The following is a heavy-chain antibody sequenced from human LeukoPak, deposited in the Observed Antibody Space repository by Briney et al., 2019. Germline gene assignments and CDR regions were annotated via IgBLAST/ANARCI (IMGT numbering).Heavy chain of an antibody. Sequence: PGGSLRLSCAASGFTFSSYWMSWVRQAPGKGLEWVANIKQDGSEKYYVDSVKGRFTISRDNAKNSLYLQMNSLRAEDTAVYYCAKDQGLLWFGELPPYYYYYMDVWGKGTTVTISS. CDR1: GFTFSSYW. V-gene: IGHV3-7*01. J-gene: IGHJ6*03. D-gene: IGHD3-10*01. CDR3: AKDQGLLWFGELPPYYYYYMDV. CDR2: IKQDGSEK.